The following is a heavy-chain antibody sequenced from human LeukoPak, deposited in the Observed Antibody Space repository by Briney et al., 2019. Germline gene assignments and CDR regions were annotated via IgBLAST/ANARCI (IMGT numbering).Heavy chain of an antibody. D-gene: IGHD3-22*01. V-gene: IGHV3-74*01. CDR2: IKSDGKT. J-gene: IGHJ1*01. CDR3: ARAPSEIGGYYPEYFRH. Sequence: GGSLRLSCAASGVIFSSYWMRWVRQAPGKGLVWVSRIKSDGKTNYADSVKGRFTISRDNAKNTVSLQMNSLRAEDTGVYYCARAPSEIGGYYPEYFRHWGQGTLVTVSS. CDR1: GVIFSSYW.